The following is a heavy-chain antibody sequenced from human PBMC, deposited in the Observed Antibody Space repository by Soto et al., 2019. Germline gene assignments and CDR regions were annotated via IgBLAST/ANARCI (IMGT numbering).Heavy chain of an antibody. CDR1: GGTVNTYA. CDR2: ISPMFGAA. Sequence: VQLVQSGAEMKKPGSSVKVSCQSSGGTVNTYAMNWVRQAPGQGPEWMGDISPMFGAANYAPKFQGRVTITADESTGTSYMQLSSLTSEDTALYFCAREVQVHTPAFVYWGQGTLVTVSS. V-gene: IGHV1-69*19. J-gene: IGHJ4*02. D-gene: IGHD3-10*01. CDR3: AREVQVHTPAFVY.